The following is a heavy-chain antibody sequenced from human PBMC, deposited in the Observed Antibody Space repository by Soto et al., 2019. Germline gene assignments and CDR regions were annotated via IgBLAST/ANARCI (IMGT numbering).Heavy chain of an antibody. CDR3: AKNPVGGGYDPNWFDP. V-gene: IGHV4-30-4*01. CDR2: ISYSGST. CDR1: GGSISSGNYY. J-gene: IGHJ5*02. Sequence: PSETLSLTCIVSGGSISSGNYYWSWIRQPPGKGLEWIGFISYSGSTYYSTSLKSRVTISVDTSKSQFSLNLSFVTAADTALYYCAKNPVGGGYDPNWFDPWGQGTQVTVSS. D-gene: IGHD5-12*01.